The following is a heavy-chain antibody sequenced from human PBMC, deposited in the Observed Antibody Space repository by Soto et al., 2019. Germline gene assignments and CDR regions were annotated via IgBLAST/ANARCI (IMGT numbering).Heavy chain of an antibody. V-gene: IGHV1-69*13. D-gene: IGHD3-16*02. CDR1: GGTFSSYA. CDR3: ARLSLNYGMDV. J-gene: IGHJ6*02. Sequence: SVKVSCKASGGTFSSYAISWVRQAPGQGLEWTGGIIPIYGTTNYAQKFQGRVTITADASTSTAYTELRSLRSDDTAVYYCARLSLNYGMDVWGQGTTVTVSS. CDR2: IIPIYGTT.